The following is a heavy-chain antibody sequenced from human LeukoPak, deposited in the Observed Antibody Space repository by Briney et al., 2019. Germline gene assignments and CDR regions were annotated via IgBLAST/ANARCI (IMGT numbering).Heavy chain of an antibody. CDR3: ARRSGYYYFDY. J-gene: IGHJ4*02. CDR1: GISFRSYG. D-gene: IGHD3-3*01. Sequence: GGSLRLSCAASGISFRSYGMHWVRQAPGKGLEWVSAISGSGGSTYYADSVKGRFTISRDNSKNTLYLQMNSLRAEDTAVYYCARRSGYYYFDYWGQGTLVTVSS. CDR2: ISGSGGST. V-gene: IGHV3-23*01.